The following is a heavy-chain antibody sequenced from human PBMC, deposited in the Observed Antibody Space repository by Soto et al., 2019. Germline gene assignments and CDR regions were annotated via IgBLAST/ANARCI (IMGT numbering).Heavy chain of an antibody. CDR3: ARVSLAVALDY. Sequence: GGSLRLSCAASGFTFSSYEMHWVRQAPGKGLEWVSYISSSGSTIYYADSVKGRFTISRDNAKNSLYLQMSSLRAEDTAVYYCARVSLAVALDYWGQGTLVTVSS. CDR2: ISSSGSTI. J-gene: IGHJ4*02. CDR1: GFTFSSYE. V-gene: IGHV3-48*03. D-gene: IGHD6-19*01.